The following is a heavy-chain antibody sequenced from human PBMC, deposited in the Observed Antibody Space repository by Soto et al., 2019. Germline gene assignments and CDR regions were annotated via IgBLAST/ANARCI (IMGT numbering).Heavy chain of an antibody. V-gene: IGHV4-30-2*01. J-gene: IGHJ2*01. CDR3: ARGDGDYAGWYFDL. D-gene: IGHD4-17*01. CDR2: IYHSGST. CDR1: GGSISSGGYS. Sequence: QLQLQESGSGLVKPSQTLSLTCAVSGGSISSGGYSWSWILQPPGKGLEWIGYIYHSGSTYYNPSLKSRVTISVDRSKNQFSLKLSTVTAADTAVYYCARGDGDYAGWYFDLWGRGTLVTVSS.